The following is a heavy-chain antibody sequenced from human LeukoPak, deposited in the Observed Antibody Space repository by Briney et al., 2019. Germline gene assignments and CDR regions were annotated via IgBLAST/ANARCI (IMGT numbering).Heavy chain of an antibody. Sequence: TGGSLRLSCAAPGFTFSNYAMSWVRQAPGKELEWVSVIYSGGSTYYADSVKGRFTISRDNSKNTVYLQMNSLRAEDTAVYYCARESSGWLQLFDYWGQGTLVTVSS. V-gene: IGHV3-66*01. CDR2: IYSGGST. D-gene: IGHD5-24*01. J-gene: IGHJ4*02. CDR3: ARESSGWLQLFDY. CDR1: GFTFSNYA.